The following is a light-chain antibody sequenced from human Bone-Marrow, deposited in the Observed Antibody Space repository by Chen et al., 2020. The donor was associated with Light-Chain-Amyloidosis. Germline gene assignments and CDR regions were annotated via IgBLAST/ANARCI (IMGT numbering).Light chain of an antibody. CDR3: PSYQGSNQGV. J-gene: IGLJ3*02. CDR1: SGSIATNY. V-gene: IGLV6-57*01. CDR2: EDD. Sequence: NFMLTQPHSVSEAPGKTVIISCTRSSGSIATNYVQWYQQRPGSSPTTVIYEDDQRPSGVPDLFSGSIDGSSNSASLTISGLKTEDEADYYCPSYQGSNQGVFGGGTKLTVL.